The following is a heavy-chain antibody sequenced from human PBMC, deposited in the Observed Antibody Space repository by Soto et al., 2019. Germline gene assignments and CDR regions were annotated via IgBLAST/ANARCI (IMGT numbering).Heavy chain of an antibody. CDR2: IYYSGST. CDR1: GGSISSYY. CDR3: ARDTPYTYCSSTSCLNNGMDV. V-gene: IGHV4-59*01. D-gene: IGHD2-2*01. J-gene: IGHJ6*02. Sequence: ASETLSLTCTVSGGSISSYYWRWIRQPPGKGLEWIGYIYYSGSTNYNPSLKSRVTISVDTSKNQFSLKLSSVTAADTAVYYCARDTPYTYCSSTSCLNNGMDVWGQGTTVTVS.